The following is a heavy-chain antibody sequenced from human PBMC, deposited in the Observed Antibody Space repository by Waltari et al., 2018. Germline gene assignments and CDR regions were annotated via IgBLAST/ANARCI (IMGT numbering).Heavy chain of an antibody. V-gene: IGHV3-72*01. CDR1: GFASSDHF. Sequence: ELQLVESGGDLVQPGGSLRLSCAASGFASSDHFMDWARQAPGKGLEWAGRIKNRAHHYTTEYAASVRGRFNISRDDSKNLLYLQMNSLTTMDTAVYYCAQYYVGFWGPGSVVTVSS. CDR3: AQYYVGF. CDR2: IKNRAHHYTT. D-gene: IGHD1-26*01. J-gene: IGHJ4*02.